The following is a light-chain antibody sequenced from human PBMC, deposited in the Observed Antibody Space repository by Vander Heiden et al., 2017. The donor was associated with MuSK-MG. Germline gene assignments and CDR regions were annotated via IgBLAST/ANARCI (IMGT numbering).Light chain of an antibody. V-gene: IGLV2-14*03. CDR1: TFEFGIYQS. CDR3: SSYTTTFGRV. Sequence: QSALTQPASVSGSPGQSITIPCPSTTFEFGIYQSVSWYQQSPGKAPRVLIFEDTRRASVISDRFSASKSGMTASLTISGLLTEDEATYHCSSYTTTFGRVFGEGTKVTGL. CDR2: EDT. J-gene: IGLJ3*02.